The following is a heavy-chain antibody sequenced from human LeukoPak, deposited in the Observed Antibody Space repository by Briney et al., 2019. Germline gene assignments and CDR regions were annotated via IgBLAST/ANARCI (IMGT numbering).Heavy chain of an antibody. D-gene: IGHD1-7*01. J-gene: IGHJ5*02. CDR2: IYYSGST. CDR3: AGGRTSASYNWFDP. Sequence: PSETLSLTCTVSGGSISSYYWSWIRQPPGKGLEWIGYIYYSGSTNYNPSLKSRVTISVDTSKNQFSLKLSSVTAADTAVYYCAGGRTSASYNWFDPWGQGTLVTVSS. V-gene: IGHV4-59*01. CDR1: GGSISSYY.